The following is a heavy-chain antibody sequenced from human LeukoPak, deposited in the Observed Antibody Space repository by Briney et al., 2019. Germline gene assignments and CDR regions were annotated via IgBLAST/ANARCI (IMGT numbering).Heavy chain of an antibody. CDR2: IYYSGST. J-gene: IGHJ5*02. V-gene: IGHV4-59*01. CDR3: ARVFSYPLRAPFDP. D-gene: IGHD3-3*01. CDR1: GGSISSYY. Sequence: PSETLSLTCTVSGGSISSYYWSWIRQPPGKGLEWIGYIYYSGSTNYNPSLKSRVTISVDTSKNQFSLKLSSVTAADTAVYYCARVFSYPLRAPFDPWGQGTLVTVSS.